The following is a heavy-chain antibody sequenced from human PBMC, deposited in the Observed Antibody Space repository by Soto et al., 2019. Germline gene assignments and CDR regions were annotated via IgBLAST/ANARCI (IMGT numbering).Heavy chain of an antibody. CDR2: IYTSGST. J-gene: IGHJ4*02. V-gene: IGHV4-4*07. D-gene: IGHD6-13*01. CDR3: ARSATHASGVAAASFDY. Sequence: SETLSLTCTVSGGSISSYYWSWIRQPAGKGLEWIGRIYTSGSTNYNPSLKSRVTMSVDTSKNQFSLKLSSVTAADTAVYYCARSATHASGVAAASFDYWGQGTPVPVYS. CDR1: GGSISSYY.